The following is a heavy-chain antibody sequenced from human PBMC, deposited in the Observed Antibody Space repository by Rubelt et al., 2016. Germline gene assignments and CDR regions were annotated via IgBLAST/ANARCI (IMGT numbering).Heavy chain of an antibody. D-gene: IGHD2-15*01. V-gene: IGHV4-4*07. CDR1: GASISGYH. Sequence: QVQLQESGPGLVKSSETLSLTCPVSGASISGYHWSWIRQPAGKELEWLGPSLTSRHTMSVGRSKNQSSLKVTSMTAADTAVYYCGRMSVYWYFDLWGRGTLVTVSS. CDR3: GRMSVYWYFDL. J-gene: IGHJ2*01.